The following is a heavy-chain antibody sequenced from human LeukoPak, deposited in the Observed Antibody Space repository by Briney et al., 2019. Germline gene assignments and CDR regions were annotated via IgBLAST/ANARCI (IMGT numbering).Heavy chain of an antibody. V-gene: IGHV3-30*18. CDR2: ISYDGSNK. Sequence: GGSLRHSCAASGFTFSSYGMHWDRQAPGKGLEWVAVISYDGSNKYYADSVKGRFTISRDNSKNTLYLQMNSLRAEDTAVYYCAKDLREMATIFDYWGQGTLVTVSS. CDR3: AKDLREMATIFDY. D-gene: IGHD5-24*01. J-gene: IGHJ4*02. CDR1: GFTFSSYG.